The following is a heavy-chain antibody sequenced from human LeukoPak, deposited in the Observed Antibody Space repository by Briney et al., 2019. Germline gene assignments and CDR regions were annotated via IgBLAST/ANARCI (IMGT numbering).Heavy chain of an antibody. CDR2: IKQDGSEK. V-gene: IGHV3-7*01. Sequence: GGSLRLSCAASGFTFSSYGMHWVRQAPGKGLEWVANIKQDGSEKYYVDSVKGRFTISRDNAKNSLYLQMNSLRAEDTAVYYCAREAVIAAAPFDYWGQGTLVTVSS. D-gene: IGHD6-13*01. CDR1: GFTFSSYG. J-gene: IGHJ4*02. CDR3: AREAVIAAAPFDY.